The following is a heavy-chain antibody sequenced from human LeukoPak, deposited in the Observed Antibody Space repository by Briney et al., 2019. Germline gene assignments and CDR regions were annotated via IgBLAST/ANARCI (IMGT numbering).Heavy chain of an antibody. Sequence: ASVKVSCKASGYTFTSYAMNWVRQAPGQGLEWMGWINTNTGNPTYAQGFTGRFVFSLDTSVGTAYLQISSLKAEDTAVYYCARDITIHRVAARGLSYWGQGTLVTVSS. CDR2: INTNTGNP. J-gene: IGHJ4*02. V-gene: IGHV7-4-1*02. CDR1: GYTFTSYA. D-gene: IGHD2-15*01. CDR3: ARDITIHRVAARGLSY.